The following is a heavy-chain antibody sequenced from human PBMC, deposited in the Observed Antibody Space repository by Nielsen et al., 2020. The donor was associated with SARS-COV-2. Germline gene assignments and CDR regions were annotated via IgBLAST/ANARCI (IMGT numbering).Heavy chain of an antibody. J-gene: IGHJ4*02. D-gene: IGHD3-3*02. CDR1: TDSFSDYY. CDR2: FYHTGST. CDR3: ASQNPLFSASRPVDW. V-gene: IGHV4-59*08. Sequence: SETLSLTCTVSTDSFSDYYWSWFRQPPGQRLEWIGYFYHTGSTRSNPSLKSRVSISGDTSKNQFSLELRSVTAADTAIYYCASQNPLFSASRPVDWWGQGTLVTVSS.